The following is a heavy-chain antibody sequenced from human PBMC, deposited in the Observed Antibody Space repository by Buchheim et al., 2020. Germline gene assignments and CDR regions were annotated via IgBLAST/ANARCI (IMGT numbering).Heavy chain of an antibody. Sequence: QVQLQESGPGLVKPSETLSLTCTVSGGSISSYYWSWIRQPPGKGLEWIGYIYYSGSTNYNPSLKSRVTISVDTSKNQFSLKLSSVTAADTAVYYCARAGRLEYSSKVVWFDPWGQGTL. CDR3: ARAGRLEYSSKVVWFDP. J-gene: IGHJ5*02. CDR1: GGSISSYY. CDR2: IYYSGST. D-gene: IGHD6-6*01. V-gene: IGHV4-59*01.